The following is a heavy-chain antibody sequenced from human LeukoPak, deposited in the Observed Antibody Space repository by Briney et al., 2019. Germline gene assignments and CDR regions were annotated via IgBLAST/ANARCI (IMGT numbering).Heavy chain of an antibody. J-gene: IGHJ6*03. CDR3: ARDEHDYGDYGSYYYYYMDV. V-gene: IGHV6-1*01. CDR2: TYYRSKWYN. Sequence: SQTLSLTCAISGDSVSSNSAAWNWIRQPPSRGLEWLGRTYYRSKWYNDYAVSVKSRITINPDTSKNQFSLQLNSVTPEDTAVYYCARDEHDYGDYGSYYYYYMDVWGKGTTVTVSS. CDR1: GDSVSSNSAA. D-gene: IGHD4-17*01.